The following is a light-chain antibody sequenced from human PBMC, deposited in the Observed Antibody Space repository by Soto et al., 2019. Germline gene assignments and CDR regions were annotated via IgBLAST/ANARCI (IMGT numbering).Light chain of an antibody. J-gene: IGKJ4*01. Sequence: DIQMTQSPSTLSASVGDRVTITCRASQSIGNWLAWYQQKPGKAPKLLIYKASSLESGVPSRFSGSGSGTEFTLTISSLQTDDSANYYCQQYNSELTFGGGTKVEIK. CDR1: QSIGNW. CDR2: KAS. V-gene: IGKV1-5*03. CDR3: QQYNSELT.